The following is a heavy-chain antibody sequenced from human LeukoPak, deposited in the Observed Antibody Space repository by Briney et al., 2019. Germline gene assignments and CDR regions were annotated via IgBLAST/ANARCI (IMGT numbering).Heavy chain of an antibody. D-gene: IGHD2-2*01. CDR3: ARVPVVPAANDYYYYYGMDV. Sequence: SETLSLTCTVSGGSISSYYWSWIRQPPGKGLGWIGYLYYSGSTNYNPSLKSRVTISVDTSKNQFSLKLSSVTAADTAVYYCARVPVVPAANDYYYYYGMDVWGQGTTVTVSS. V-gene: IGHV4-59*01. J-gene: IGHJ6*02. CDR2: LYYSGST. CDR1: GGSISSYY.